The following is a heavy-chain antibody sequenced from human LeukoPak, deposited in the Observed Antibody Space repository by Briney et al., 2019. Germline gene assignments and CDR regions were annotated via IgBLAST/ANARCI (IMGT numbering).Heavy chain of an antibody. J-gene: IGHJ5*02. CDR3: TRHLGYDSSGYYYDL. V-gene: IGHV3-73*01. CDR2: IRSKANSYAT. CDR1: GFTFSGSA. D-gene: IGHD3-22*01. Sequence: PGGSLRLSCAASGFTFSGSAMHWVRQASGKGLEWVGRIRSKANSYATAYAASVKGRLTISRDDSKNTAYLQMNSLKTEDTAVYYCTRHLGYDSSGYYYDLWGQGTLVTVSS.